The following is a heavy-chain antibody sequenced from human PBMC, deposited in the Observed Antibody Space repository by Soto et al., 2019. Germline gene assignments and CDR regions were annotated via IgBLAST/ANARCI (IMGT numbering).Heavy chain of an antibody. CDR2: IYYSGST. D-gene: IGHD3-22*01. CDR3: ASGGYYDSSGSHWFDP. CDR1: GGSISSRSYY. Sequence: KPSETLSLTCTVSGGSISSRSYYWGWIRQPPGKGLEWIGSIYYSGSTYYNPSLKSRVTISVDTSKNQCSRKLSSVTAADTAVYYCASGGYYDSSGSHWFDPWGQGTLVTVSS. J-gene: IGHJ5*02. V-gene: IGHV4-39*01.